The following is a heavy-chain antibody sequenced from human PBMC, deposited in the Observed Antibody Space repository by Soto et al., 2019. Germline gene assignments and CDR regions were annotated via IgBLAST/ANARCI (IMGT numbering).Heavy chain of an antibody. V-gene: IGHV1-2*04. CDR2: INPNSGGT. CDR1: GYTFTGYY. J-gene: IGHJ5*02. CDR3: ALRTGTIAARPFDP. Sequence: QVQLVQSGAEVKKPGASVKVSCKAPGYTFTGYYMHWVRQAPGQGLEWMGWINPNSGGTNYAQKFQGWVTMTRDSSISTAYMELSRLRSDDTAVYYCALRTGTIAARPFDPWGQGTLVTVSS. D-gene: IGHD6-6*01.